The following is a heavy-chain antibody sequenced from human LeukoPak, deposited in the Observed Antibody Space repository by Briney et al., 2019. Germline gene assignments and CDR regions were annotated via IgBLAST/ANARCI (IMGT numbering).Heavy chain of an antibody. CDR1: GGSISSYY. V-gene: IGHV4-59*01. CDR3: AREGADTQIDY. CDR2: IYYSGST. Sequence: KPSETLSLTCTASGGSISSYYWSCIRQPPGKRLEWIGYIYYSGSTNYNPSLKSRVTISVDTSKNQFSLKLSSVTAADTAVYYCAREGADTQIDYWGQGTLVTVSS. J-gene: IGHJ4*02.